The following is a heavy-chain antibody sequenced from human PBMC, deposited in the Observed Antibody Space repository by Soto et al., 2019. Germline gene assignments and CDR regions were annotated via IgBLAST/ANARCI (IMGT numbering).Heavy chain of an antibody. CDR1: GYSFTSYW. Sequence: GESLKSSCKGSGYSFTSYWIGWVREMPGKGLEWMGIIYPGDSDSRYSPSFQGQVTISPHKSTSTPYLQWSSLKASDTAMYYYSRLRKPNDVLTGYYNGRFDPWGQGTLVTVSS. CDR3: SRLRKPNDVLTGYYNGRFDP. CDR2: IYPGDSDS. D-gene: IGHD3-9*01. V-gene: IGHV5-51*01. J-gene: IGHJ5*02.